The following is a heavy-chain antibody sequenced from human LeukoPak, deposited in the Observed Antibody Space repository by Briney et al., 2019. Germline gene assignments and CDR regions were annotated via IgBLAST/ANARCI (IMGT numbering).Heavy chain of an antibody. Sequence: SETLSLTCTVSGGSISSYYWSWIRQPPGKGLEWIGYIYYSGSTNYNPPLKSRVTISVDTSKNQFSLKPSSVTAADTAVYYCARLAHDYGDYYYYYYYMDVWGKGTTVTVSS. V-gene: IGHV4-59*01. D-gene: IGHD4-17*01. CDR2: IYYSGST. J-gene: IGHJ6*03. CDR1: GGSISSYY. CDR3: ARLAHDYGDYYYYYYYMDV.